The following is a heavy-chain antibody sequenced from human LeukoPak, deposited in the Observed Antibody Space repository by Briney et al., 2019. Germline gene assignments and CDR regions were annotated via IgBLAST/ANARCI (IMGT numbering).Heavy chain of an antibody. CDR1: GFTFSSYS. D-gene: IGHD2-2*01. CDR2: ISGSGGST. V-gene: IGHV3-23*01. CDR3: AKTVVVVPAAPQGGWFDP. J-gene: IGHJ5*02. Sequence: GGSLRLSCAASGFTFSSYSMNWVRQAPGKGLEWVSAISGSGGSTYYADSVKGRFTISRDNSKNTLYLQMNSLRAEDTAVYYCAKTVVVVPAAPQGGWFDPWGQGTLVTVSS.